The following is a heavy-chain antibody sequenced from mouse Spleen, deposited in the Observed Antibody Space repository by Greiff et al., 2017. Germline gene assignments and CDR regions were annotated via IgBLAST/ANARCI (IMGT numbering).Heavy chain of an antibody. D-gene: IGHD1-1*01. Sequence: EVMLVESGGGLVKPGGSLKLSCAASGFTFSSYAMSWVRQTPEKRLEWVATISDGGSYTYYPDNVKGRFTISRDNAKNNLYLQMSHLKSEDTAMYYCARAITTVVHYFDYWGQGTTLTVSS. V-gene: IGHV5-4*03. CDR1: GFTFSSYA. J-gene: IGHJ2*01. CDR2: ISDGGSYT. CDR3: ARAITTVVHYFDY.